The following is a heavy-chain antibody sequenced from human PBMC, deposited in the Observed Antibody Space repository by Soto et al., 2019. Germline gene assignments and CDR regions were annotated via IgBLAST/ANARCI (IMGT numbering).Heavy chain of an antibody. V-gene: IGHV4-61*01. CDR2: IYYSGST. CDR3: AGAAAGTEGWFDP. J-gene: IGHJ5*02. Sequence: QVQLQESGPGLVKPSETLSLTCTVSGGSVSSGSYYWSWIRQPPGKGLEWIGYIYYSGSTNYNSSLKSRVXXSXDXXKHQFSLKLSSVTAADTAVYYCAGAAAGTEGWFDPWGQGTLVTVSS. D-gene: IGHD6-13*01. CDR1: GGSVSSGSYY.